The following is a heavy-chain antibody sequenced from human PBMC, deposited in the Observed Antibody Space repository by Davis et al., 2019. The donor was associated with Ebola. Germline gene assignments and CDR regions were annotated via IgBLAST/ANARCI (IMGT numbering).Heavy chain of an antibody. CDR3: ARVKVVTHYFDY. J-gene: IGHJ4*02. CDR1: GGSISSHY. D-gene: IGHD3-22*01. V-gene: IGHV4-59*11. CDR2: IYYSGST. Sequence: PSETLSLTCTVSGGSISSHYWSWIRQPPGKGLEWIGYIYYSGSTNYNPSLKSRVTISVDTSKNQFSLKLSSVTAADTAVYYCARVKVVTHYFDYWGQGTLVTVSS.